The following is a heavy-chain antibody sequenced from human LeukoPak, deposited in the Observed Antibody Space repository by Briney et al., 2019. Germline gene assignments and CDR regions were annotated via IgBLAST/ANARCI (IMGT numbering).Heavy chain of an antibody. D-gene: IGHD2-15*01. CDR3: AGVVVAATGPDY. Sequence: SETLSLTCTVSGGSISSSSYYWGWIRQPPGKGLEWIGSIYYSGSTYYNPSLKSRVTISVDTSKNQFSLKLSSVTAADTAVYYCAGVVVAATGPDYWGQGTLVTVSS. CDR1: GGSISSSSYY. CDR2: IYYSGST. V-gene: IGHV4-39*01. J-gene: IGHJ4*02.